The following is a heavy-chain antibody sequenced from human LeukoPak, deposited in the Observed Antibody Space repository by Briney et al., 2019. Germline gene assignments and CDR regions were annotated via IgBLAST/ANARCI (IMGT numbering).Heavy chain of an antibody. CDR2: ISGSGGST. V-gene: IGHV3-23*01. J-gene: IGHJ4*02. D-gene: IGHD3-22*01. CDR1: GFTFSSYA. CDR3: AKGRYDSSGYFYFDS. Sequence: GGSLRPSCAASGFTFSSYAMSWVRQAPGKGLEWVSVISGSGGSTYYADSVKGRFTISRDNSKNALFLQMNSLRADDTAVYYCAKGRYDSSGYFYFDSWGQGTLVTVSS.